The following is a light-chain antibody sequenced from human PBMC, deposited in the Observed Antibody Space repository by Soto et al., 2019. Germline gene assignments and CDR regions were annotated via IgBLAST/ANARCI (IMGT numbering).Light chain of an antibody. CDR3: QQGHNWPLT. J-gene: IGKJ2*01. CDR2: GAS. CDR1: QSISSE. V-gene: IGKV3-15*01. Sequence: EIVMTQSPATLSVSPGERATLSCRASQSISSELAWYQQKPGQPPRLLIYGASTRATGVPARFTGSGSGSDFTVSISGLQNEDFTVYYCQQGHNWPLTFGQGTRLEI.